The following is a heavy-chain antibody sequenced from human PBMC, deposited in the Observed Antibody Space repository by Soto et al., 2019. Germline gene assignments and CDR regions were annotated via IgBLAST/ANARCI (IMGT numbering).Heavy chain of an antibody. V-gene: IGHV1-46*01. CDR2: INPSGGRT. J-gene: IGHJ4*02. Sequence: QVQLVQSGTEVKKPGASVNVSCKASGYTFTTHYMHWVRQAPGQGLEWMGIINPSGGRTTYALKFKGRVTMTSATSTNTVYVELTSLRSEDTAIYFCARAGENYGSGTFSPPLRYYFNSWGQGTLVTVSS. D-gene: IGHD3-10*01. CDR3: ARAGENYGSGTFSPPLRYYFNS. CDR1: GYTFTTHY.